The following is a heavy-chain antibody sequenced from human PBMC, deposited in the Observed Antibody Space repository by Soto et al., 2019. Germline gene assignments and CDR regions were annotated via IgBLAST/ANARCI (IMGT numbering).Heavy chain of an antibody. CDR1: GFSLSNARMG. CDR3: ARSYIGYDYYYYGMDV. Sequence: XGPTLVNPTETLTLTCTVSGFSLSNARMGVSWIRQPPGKALEGLAHMFSNDEKSYSTSLKSRLTISKDNSKSQVVLNMTTMDPVDTATYYRARSYIGYDYYYYGMDVWGQGTTVTVSS. V-gene: IGHV2-26*01. CDR2: MFSNDEK. D-gene: IGHD5-18*01. J-gene: IGHJ6*02.